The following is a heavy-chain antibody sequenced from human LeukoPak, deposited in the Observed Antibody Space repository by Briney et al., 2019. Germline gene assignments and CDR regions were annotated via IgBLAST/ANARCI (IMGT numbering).Heavy chain of an antibody. CDR3: ARADRLDGSPYLIGP. V-gene: IGHV1-2*02. CDR1: GYSFTDYY. J-gene: IGHJ5*02. Sequence: GASVKVSCKTSGYSFTDYYMHWVRQAPGQGLDWMGWINPNSGDTSTAQKFQGRITMTRDTSITTVYMEVSWLTSDDTAIYYCARADRLDGSPYLIGPWGQGTLVTVSS. CDR2: INPNSGDT. D-gene: IGHD1-26*01.